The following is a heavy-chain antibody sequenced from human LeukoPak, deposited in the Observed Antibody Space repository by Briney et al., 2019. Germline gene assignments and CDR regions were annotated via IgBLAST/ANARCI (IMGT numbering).Heavy chain of an antibody. CDR1: GYSISSGYY. Sequence: PSETLSLTCTVSGYSISSGYYWGWIRQPPGKGLKWIGSISHSGSTYYNPSLKSRVTISVDTSKNQFSLKLSSVTAADTAVYYCARVWTGAFDIWGQGTMVTVSS. J-gene: IGHJ3*02. V-gene: IGHV4-38-2*02. CDR3: ARVWTGAFDI. D-gene: IGHD3/OR15-3a*01. CDR2: ISHSGST.